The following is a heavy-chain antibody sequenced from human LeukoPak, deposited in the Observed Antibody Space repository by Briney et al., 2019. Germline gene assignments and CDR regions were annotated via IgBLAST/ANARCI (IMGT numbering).Heavy chain of an antibody. D-gene: IGHD3-10*01. CDR3: ARMTTGKFDY. V-gene: IGHV1-3*01. CDR1: GHSFTNFA. CDR2: INAANGNT. Sequence: ASVKVSCKASGHSFTNFAMHWVHQAPGQRLEWMGWINAANGNTRYSQEFQGRVTITGDTSASTAYMELSSLRSEDTAVYYCARMTTGKFDYWGQGTLVTVSS. J-gene: IGHJ4*02.